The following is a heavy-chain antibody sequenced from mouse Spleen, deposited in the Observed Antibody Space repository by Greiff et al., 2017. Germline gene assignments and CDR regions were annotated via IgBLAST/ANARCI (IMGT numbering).Heavy chain of an antibody. J-gene: IGHJ3*01. CDR2: IYPGSGNT. CDR1: GYSFTSYY. D-gene: IGHD4-1*01. CDR3: ARRDWGFAY. Sequence: QVQLKQSGPELVKPGASVKISCKASGYSFTSYYIHWVKQRPGQGLEWIGWIYPGSGNTKYNEKFKGKATLTADTSSSTAYMQLSSLTSEDSAVYYCARRDWGFAYWGQGTLVTVSA. V-gene: IGHV1-66*01.